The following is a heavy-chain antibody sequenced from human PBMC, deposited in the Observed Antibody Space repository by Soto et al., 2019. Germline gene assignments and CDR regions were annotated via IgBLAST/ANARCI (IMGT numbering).Heavy chain of an antibody. Sequence: ASVKVSCKAPGYTFTSYYMHWVRQAPGQGLEWMGIINPSGGSTSYAQKFQGRVTMTRDTSTSTVYMELSSLRSEDTAVYYCARAEAAGPFDPWGQGTLVTVSS. CDR2: INPSGGST. V-gene: IGHV1-46*01. CDR1: GYTFTSYY. J-gene: IGHJ5*02. CDR3: ARAEAAGPFDP. D-gene: IGHD6-13*01.